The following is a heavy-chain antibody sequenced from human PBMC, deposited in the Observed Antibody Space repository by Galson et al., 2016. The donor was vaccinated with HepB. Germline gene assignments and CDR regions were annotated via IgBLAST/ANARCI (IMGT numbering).Heavy chain of an antibody. Sequence: SVKVSCKASGYLFTRYAIHWVRQAPGQRLEWMGWLNADNGRTKYSQKFQGRVTINSDTSASTAYMELSGLRSEDTAVYYCARAPLVWFGQLLPWGQGTLVTVSS. J-gene: IGHJ5*02. CDR1: GYLFTRYA. V-gene: IGHV1-3*01. CDR2: LNADNGRT. CDR3: ARAPLVWFGQLLP. D-gene: IGHD3-10*01.